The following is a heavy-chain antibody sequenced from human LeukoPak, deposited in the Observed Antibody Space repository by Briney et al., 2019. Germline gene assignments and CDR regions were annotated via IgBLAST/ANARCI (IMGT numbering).Heavy chain of an antibody. D-gene: IGHD1-26*01. J-gene: IGHJ4*02. CDR1: EFTLSRYW. Sequence: GGSLRLSCAASEFTLSRYWMSWVRQAPGKGLEWVANINQDGSEKYYVDSVKGRFTISRDNAKNSLYLQMNSLRAEDTAVYYCARVGATSPDRGEFDYWGQGTLVTVSS. CDR3: ARVGATSPDRGEFDY. V-gene: IGHV3-7*03. CDR2: INQDGSEK.